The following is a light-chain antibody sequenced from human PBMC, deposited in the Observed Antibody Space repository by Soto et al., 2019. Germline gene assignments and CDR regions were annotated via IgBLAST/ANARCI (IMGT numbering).Light chain of an antibody. CDR3: QHYYTTPYT. CDR1: QSVLYSSNNRNY. V-gene: IGKV4-1*01. Sequence: DIVMTQSPDSLAVSLGERATINCKSSQSVLYSSNNRNYLAWYQQKPGQPPKLLIYWASTRESGVPDRFDGSGSGTDFTLTISSLQAEDVAFYYCQHYYTTPYTFGQGTKLEIK. J-gene: IGKJ2*01. CDR2: WAS.